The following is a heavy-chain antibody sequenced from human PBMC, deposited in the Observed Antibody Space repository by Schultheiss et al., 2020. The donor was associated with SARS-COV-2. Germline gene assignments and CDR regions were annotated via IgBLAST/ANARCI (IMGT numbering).Heavy chain of an antibody. CDR1: GESFSGYY. V-gene: IGHV4-34*01. J-gene: IGHJ4*02. CDR2: INHSGST. D-gene: IGHD3-3*01. Sequence: SETLSLTCAVYGESFSGYYWSWIRQPPGKGLEWIGEINHSGSTNYNPSLKSRVTISVDTSKNQFSLKLSSVTAADTAVYYCARGHYDFWSGYYIDYWGQGTLVTVSS. CDR3: ARGHYDFWSGYYIDY.